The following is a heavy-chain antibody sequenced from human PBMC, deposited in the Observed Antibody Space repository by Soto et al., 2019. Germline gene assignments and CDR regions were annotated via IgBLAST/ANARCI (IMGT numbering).Heavy chain of an antibody. D-gene: IGHD4-17*01. J-gene: IGHJ6*02. CDR2: IYYSGST. Sequence: SETLSLTCTVSGGSISSGGYYWSWIRQHPGKGPEWIGYIYYSGSTYYNPSLKSRVTISVDTSKNQFSLKLSSVTAADTAVYYCARANSYGDESYYYYYGMDVWGQGTTVTVSS. CDR3: ARANSYGDESYYYYYGMDV. V-gene: IGHV4-31*03. CDR1: GGSISSGGYY.